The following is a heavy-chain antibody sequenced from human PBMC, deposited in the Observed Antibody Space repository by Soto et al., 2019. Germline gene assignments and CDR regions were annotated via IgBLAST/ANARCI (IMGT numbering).Heavy chain of an antibody. Sequence: SETLSLTCTVSGGSISTYYWSWIRQPPGKGLEWIGYMYYSGSTNYNPSLKSRVTISVDTSKNQFSLKLSSVTAADTAVYYCARDLGYCSNCVCDHGGCFSHWGQGTLDIVSS. D-gene: IGHD2-8*01. CDR1: GGSISTYY. CDR3: ARDLGYCSNCVCDHGGCFSH. CDR2: MYYSGST. V-gene: IGHV4-59*01. J-gene: IGHJ4*02.